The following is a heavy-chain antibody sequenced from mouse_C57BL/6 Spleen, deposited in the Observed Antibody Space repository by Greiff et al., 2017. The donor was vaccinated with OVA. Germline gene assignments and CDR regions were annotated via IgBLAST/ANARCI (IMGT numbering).Heavy chain of an antibody. Sequence: QVQLQQPGAELVKPGASVKLSCKASGYTFTSYWMHWVKQRPGQGLEWIGMIHPNSGSTNYNEKFKSKATLTVDKSSSTAYMKLSSLTSEDSAVYYCARNSNCGVDYFAMDYWGKGTSVTVAS. CDR3: ARNSNCGVDYFAMDY. D-gene: IGHD2-5*01. CDR2: IHPNSGST. CDR1: GYTFTSYW. V-gene: IGHV1-64*01. J-gene: IGHJ4*01.